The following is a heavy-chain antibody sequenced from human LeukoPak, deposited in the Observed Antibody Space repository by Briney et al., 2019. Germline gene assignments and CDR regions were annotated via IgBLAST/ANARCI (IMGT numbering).Heavy chain of an antibody. CDR3: SMDLSGAHDY. CDR2: ISYDGSNK. CDR1: GFTFSTYA. D-gene: IGHD2-2*03. V-gene: IGHV3-30*04. Sequence: PGGSLRLSCTASGFTFSTYAMHWVRQAPGKGLEWVAVISYDGSNKYYADSVRGRFTISRDNSKNTLFLQMNSLGAEDTAVYYCSMDLSGAHDYWGQGSVVTVSS. J-gene: IGHJ4*02.